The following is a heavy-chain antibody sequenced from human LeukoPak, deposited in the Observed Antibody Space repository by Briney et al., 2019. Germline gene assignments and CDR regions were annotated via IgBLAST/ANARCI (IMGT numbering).Heavy chain of an antibody. V-gene: IGHV1-8*01. J-gene: IGHJ4*02. CDR1: GYTFTSND. CDR2: MNPNSGNT. Sequence: GASVKVSCKASGYTFTSNDINWGRQATGQGLEWMGWMNPNSGNTGYEQKFQDRVTMAMNTSISTAYMELSSLRSEDTAIYYCARGVRARGYYFDYWGQGILVTVSS. CDR3: ARGVRARGYYFDY.